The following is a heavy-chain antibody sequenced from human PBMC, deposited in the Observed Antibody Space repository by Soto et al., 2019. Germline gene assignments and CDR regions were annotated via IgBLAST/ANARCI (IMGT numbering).Heavy chain of an antibody. CDR2: INAGDGGT. J-gene: IGHJ4*02. Sequence: ASVKVSCKASGYTFANYGIHWVRQAPGQRLEWMGWINAGDGGTKYSENFQGRVTITRDTSASTVYLGLSSLSSEDTASYYCARTGHSGSYDFWGQGTLVTVSS. CDR1: GYTFANYG. D-gene: IGHD3-22*01. CDR3: ARTGHSGSYDF. V-gene: IGHV1-3*01.